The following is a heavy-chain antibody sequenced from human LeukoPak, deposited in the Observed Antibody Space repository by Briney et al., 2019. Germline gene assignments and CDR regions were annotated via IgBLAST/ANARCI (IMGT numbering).Heavy chain of an antibody. J-gene: IGHJ4*02. D-gene: IGHD6-13*01. CDR3: ANCIAAAGTEFDN. CDR1: GGSISSNNW. V-gene: IGHV4-4*02. CDR2: IYHSGST. Sequence: SETLSLTCAVSGGSISSNNWWSWVRQPPGKGLEWIGEIYHSGSTNYNLSLKSRVTISLDKSKNQFSLKLSSVTAADTAVYYCANCIAAAGTEFDNWGQGTLVTVSS.